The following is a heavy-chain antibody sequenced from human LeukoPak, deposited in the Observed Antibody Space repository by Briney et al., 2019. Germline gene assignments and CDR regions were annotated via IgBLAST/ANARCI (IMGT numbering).Heavy chain of an antibody. V-gene: IGHV1-2*02. J-gene: IGHJ5*02. Sequence: GSVKDSRTASGYTLTGYYIHWVRQAPGQGLEWMGCIHPNSGVTNYAQNFHGRVTMTRDTSISTAYMELSRLRSDDTAVYYCARDRDCSGGTCYSWFDPWGQGTLVTVSS. D-gene: IGHD2-15*01. CDR1: GYTLTGYY. CDR2: IHPNSGVT. CDR3: ARDRDCSGGTCYSWFDP.